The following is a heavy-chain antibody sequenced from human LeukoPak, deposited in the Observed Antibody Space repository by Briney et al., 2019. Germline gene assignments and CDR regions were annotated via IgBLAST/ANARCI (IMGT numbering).Heavy chain of an antibody. CDR3: ARDYKYAFDN. CDR2: INLDGSET. V-gene: IGHV3-7*01. Sequence: GGSLRLSCAAFGFTFSNYWMTWVRQGPGEGLEWLANINLDGSETHFVDSVKGRFTISGDKAKNSLYLQMNSLRVEDTAVYYCARDYKYAFDNWGQGTLVTVSS. J-gene: IGHJ4*02. CDR1: GFTFSNYW. D-gene: IGHD5-24*01.